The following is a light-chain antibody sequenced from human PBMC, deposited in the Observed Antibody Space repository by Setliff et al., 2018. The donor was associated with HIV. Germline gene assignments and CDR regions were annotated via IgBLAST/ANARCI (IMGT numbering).Light chain of an antibody. CDR2: EVS. J-gene: IGLJ1*01. CDR3: SSYTSDSTRGV. Sequence: QSALAQPASVSGSPGQSITISCTGTSSDVGNYNYVSWYQQHPGKAPKVMIYEVSNRPSGVSNRFSGSKSGNTASLTISGLQAEDEADYYCSSYTSDSTRGVFGTGTKVTV. V-gene: IGLV2-14*01. CDR1: SSDVGNYNY.